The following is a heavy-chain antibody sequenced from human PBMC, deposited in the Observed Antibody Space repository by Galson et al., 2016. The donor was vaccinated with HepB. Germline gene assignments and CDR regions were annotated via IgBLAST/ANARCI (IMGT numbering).Heavy chain of an antibody. CDR3: EKYVGLDGFDY. D-gene: IGHD3/OR15-3a*01. CDR2: INAGGNNK. Sequence: SLRLSCAASGFNFSNYTMRWVRQAPGKGPEWLSVINAGGNNKYYSDSVKGRFAISRDNTKNTLYLQLDNLRGEDTAVYYCEKYVGLDGFDYWGQGTLVIVSS. CDR1: GFNFSNYT. V-gene: IGHV3-23*03. J-gene: IGHJ4*02.